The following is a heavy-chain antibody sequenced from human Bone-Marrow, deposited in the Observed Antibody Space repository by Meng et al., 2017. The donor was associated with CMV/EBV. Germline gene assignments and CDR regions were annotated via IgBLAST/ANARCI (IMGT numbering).Heavy chain of an antibody. CDR2: IKQDGSEK. Sequence: GESLKISCAASGFTFSSYWMSWVRQAPGKGLEWVANIKQDGSEKYYVDSVKGRFTISRDNAKNSLYLQMNSLRAEDTAVYYCARDSWQLVSDYWGQGTRVTVSS. V-gene: IGHV3-7*01. D-gene: IGHD6-6*01. J-gene: IGHJ4*02. CDR1: GFTFSSYW. CDR3: ARDSWQLVSDY.